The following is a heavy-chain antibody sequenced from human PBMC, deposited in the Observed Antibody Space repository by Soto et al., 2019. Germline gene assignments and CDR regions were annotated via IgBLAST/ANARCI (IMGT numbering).Heavy chain of an antibody. D-gene: IGHD1-1*01. J-gene: IGHJ4*02. CDR3: ARDGDQLGERFDY. CDR2: IWYDGSNK. V-gene: IGHV3-33*01. CDR1: GFTFSSYG. Sequence: GGSLRLSCAASGFTFSSYGMHWVRQAPGKGLEWVAVIWYDGSNKYYADSVKSRFTISRDNSKNTLYLQMNSLRAEDTAVYYCARDGDQLGERFDYWGQGTLVTVSS.